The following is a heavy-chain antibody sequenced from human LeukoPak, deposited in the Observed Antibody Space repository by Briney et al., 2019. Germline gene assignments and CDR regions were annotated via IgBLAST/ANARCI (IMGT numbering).Heavy chain of an antibody. V-gene: IGHV3-48*03. CDR3: ACGSGSFYYYYGMDV. CDR2: ISSSGSTI. J-gene: IGHJ6*04. CDR1: GFTFSSYE. Sequence: GGSLRLSCAASGFTFSSYEMNWVRQAPGKGLEWVSYISSSGSTIYYADSVKGRFTISRDNAKDSLYLQMDSLRAEDTAVYYCACGSGSFYYYYGMDVWGKGTTVTVSS. D-gene: IGHD3-10*01.